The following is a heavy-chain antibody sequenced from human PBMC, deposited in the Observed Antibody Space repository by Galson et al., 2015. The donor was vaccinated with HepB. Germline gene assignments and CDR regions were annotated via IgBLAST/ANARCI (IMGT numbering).Heavy chain of an antibody. CDR2: IYDSGRT. CDR1: GDSISSGEYY. Sequence: TLSLTCTVSGDSISSGEYYWSWIRQHPGKGLEWIGYIYDSGRTYYKSSLKSRVTISVDTSKNQFSLKMSSVTAADTAVYYCARVRAKGYCSGGTCYSFYFDYWGQGTLVTVSS. V-gene: IGHV4-31*03. D-gene: IGHD2-15*01. J-gene: IGHJ4*02. CDR3: ARVRAKGYCSGGTCYSFYFDY.